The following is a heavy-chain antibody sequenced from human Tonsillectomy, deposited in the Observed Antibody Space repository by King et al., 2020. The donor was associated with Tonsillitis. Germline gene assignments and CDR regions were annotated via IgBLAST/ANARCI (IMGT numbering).Heavy chain of an antibody. CDR2: ISAYNGNT. D-gene: IGHD3-22*01. J-gene: IGHJ4*02. V-gene: IGHV1-18*04. Sequence: QLVQSGAEVKKPGASVKVSCKASGYTFTSYGISWVRQAPGQGLEWMGWISAYNGNTNYAQKLQGRVTMTTDTSTSTAYMELRSLRSDDTAVYYCARSPIKYYYVSSGYLDYWGQGTLVTVSS. CDR1: GYTFTSYG. CDR3: ARSPIKYYYVSSGYLDY.